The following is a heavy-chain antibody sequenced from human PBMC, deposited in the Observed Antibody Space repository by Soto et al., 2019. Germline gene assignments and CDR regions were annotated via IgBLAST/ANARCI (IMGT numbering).Heavy chain of an antibody. J-gene: IGHJ3*02. D-gene: IGHD6-6*01. V-gene: IGHV5-10-1*01. CDR1: GYSFTSYW. CDR3: ARTDYSIAARPGAFDI. Sequence: PGESLKISCKGSGYSFTSYWISWVRQMPGKGLEWMGRIDPSDSYTNYSPSFQGHVTISADKSISTAYLQWSSLKASDTAMYYCARTDYSIAARPGAFDIWGQGTMVTVSS. CDR2: IDPSDSYT.